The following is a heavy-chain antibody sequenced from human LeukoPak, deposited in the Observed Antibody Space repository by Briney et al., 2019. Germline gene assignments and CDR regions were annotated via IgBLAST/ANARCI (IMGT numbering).Heavy chain of an antibody. CDR1: GVTVSSNY. D-gene: IGHD6-13*01. J-gene: IGHJ4*02. V-gene: IGHV3-7*03. Sequence: LRLSXAASGVTVSSNYMSWVRQAPGKGLEWVANIRQDGDTKYYVDSVKGRFTISRDNAMNSLYLQMNSLRAEDTAIYYCARSLPYGTTWYGRSDFWGQGTLVTVSS. CDR2: IRQDGDTK. CDR3: ARSLPYGTTWYGRSDF.